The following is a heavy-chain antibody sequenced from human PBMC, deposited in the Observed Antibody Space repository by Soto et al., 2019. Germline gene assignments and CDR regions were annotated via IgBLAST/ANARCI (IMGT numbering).Heavy chain of an antibody. Sequence: GGSLRLSCAASGFTFNSYAMSWVRQAPGKGLEWVSAISGSGGSTYYADSVKGRFTISRDNSKNTLYLQMNSLRAEDTAVYYCAKTGLGYCSSTSCRTDWFDPWGQGTLVTVSS. J-gene: IGHJ5*02. CDR2: ISGSGGST. CDR1: GFTFNSYA. CDR3: AKTGLGYCSSTSCRTDWFDP. D-gene: IGHD2-2*01. V-gene: IGHV3-23*01.